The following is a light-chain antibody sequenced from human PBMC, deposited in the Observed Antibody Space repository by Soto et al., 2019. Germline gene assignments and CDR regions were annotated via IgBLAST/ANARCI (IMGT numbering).Light chain of an antibody. V-gene: IGLV1-40*01. CDR2: GNS. J-gene: IGLJ3*02. CDR1: SSNIGAGYD. Sequence: QSVLTQPPSVSGAPGQRVTISCTGSSSNIGAGYDVHWYQQLPGTAPKLLICGNSNRPSGVPDRFSCSKSGTSASLAITGLQAEDEADYYCQSYDSSLSGSVFGGGTQLTVL. CDR3: QSYDSSLSGSV.